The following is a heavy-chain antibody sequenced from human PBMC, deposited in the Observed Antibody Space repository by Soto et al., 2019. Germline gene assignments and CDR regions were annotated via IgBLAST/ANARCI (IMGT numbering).Heavy chain of an antibody. J-gene: IGHJ3*02. CDR3: AKYGSASYEAYALDI. D-gene: IGHD3-10*01. CDR2: INQGGREK. Sequence: GGSLRLSCAASGFTFGSYWMSWVRQAPGKGLEWVANINQGGREKNYVDSVKGRFSISRDDAEKSHHLQMNSLRAEDTAVYYCAKYGSASYEAYALDIWGQGKMVTGS. V-gene: IGHV3-7*01. CDR1: GFTFGSYW.